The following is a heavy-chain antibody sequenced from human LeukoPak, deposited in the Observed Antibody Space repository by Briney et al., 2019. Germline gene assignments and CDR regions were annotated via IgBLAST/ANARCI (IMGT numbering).Heavy chain of an antibody. J-gene: IGHJ4*02. Sequence: EGSLRLSCAASAFTFSNVWMSWVRQAPGKGLEWVANIKQDGSEKYYVDSVKGRFTISRDNAKNSLYLQMNSLRAEDTAVYYCARLPPLTGYYNGPYYFDYWGQGTLVTVSS. CDR2: IKQDGSEK. V-gene: IGHV3-7*01. CDR1: AFTFSNVW. D-gene: IGHD3-9*01. CDR3: ARLPPLTGYYNGPYYFDY.